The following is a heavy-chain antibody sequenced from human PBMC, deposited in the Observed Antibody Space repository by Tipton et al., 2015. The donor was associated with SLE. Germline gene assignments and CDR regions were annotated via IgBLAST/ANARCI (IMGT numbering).Heavy chain of an antibody. CDR1: GFTFSDYS. Sequence: SLRLSCVASGFTFSDYSIHWVRQAPGKGLEWVSFISSSSSYIYYADSVKGRFTISRDNAKNSLYLQMNSLRAEDTAVYYCAKDGGGYFDLWGRGTLVTVSS. D-gene: IGHD3-16*01. CDR2: ISSSSSYI. V-gene: IGHV3-21*03. CDR3: AKDGGGYFDL. J-gene: IGHJ2*01.